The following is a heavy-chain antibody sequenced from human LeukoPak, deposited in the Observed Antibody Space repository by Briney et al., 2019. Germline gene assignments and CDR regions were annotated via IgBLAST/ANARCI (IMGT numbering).Heavy chain of an antibody. D-gene: IGHD1-26*01. CDR1: GGSISSYY. V-gene: IGHV4-59*01. J-gene: IGHJ6*02. CDR2: IYYSGST. CDR3: ARELPYGNGMDV. Sequence: SETLSLTCTVSGGSISSYYWSWIRQPPGKGLEWIGYIYYSGSTNYNPSLKSRVTISVDTSKNQFSLKLSSVTAADTAVYYCARELPYGNGMDVWGQGTTVTVS.